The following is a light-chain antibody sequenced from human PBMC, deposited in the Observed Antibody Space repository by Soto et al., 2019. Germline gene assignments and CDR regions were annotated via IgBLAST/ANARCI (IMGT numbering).Light chain of an antibody. CDR3: QHYGTSPPRVT. CDR2: GAS. Sequence: PGERATLSCMATQCVSNAYLAVYQQKSGPAPRLLIYGASSRSGGIPDRFRGISSGTNFPLTISRLEAEDFSVYYCQHYGTSPPRVTFGGGTHVEI. CDR1: QCVSNAY. J-gene: IGKJ4*01. V-gene: IGKV3-20*01.